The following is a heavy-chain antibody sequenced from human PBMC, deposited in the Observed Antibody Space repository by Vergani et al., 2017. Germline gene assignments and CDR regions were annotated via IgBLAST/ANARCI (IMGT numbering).Heavy chain of an antibody. D-gene: IGHD1-7*01. CDR3: ARGRNFIDY. V-gene: IGHV1-2*02. CDR2: INPNSGRT. Sequence: QVQLVQSGAEVKNPGASVKVSCKASGYSFTGYYIHWVRQAPGPGLGWMGWINPNSGRTKYAQKFQGRVTMTRDTSITAAYMEVSRLGSDATPVYYCARGRNFIDYWGQGTLVTVSS. J-gene: IGHJ4*02. CDR1: GYSFTGYY.